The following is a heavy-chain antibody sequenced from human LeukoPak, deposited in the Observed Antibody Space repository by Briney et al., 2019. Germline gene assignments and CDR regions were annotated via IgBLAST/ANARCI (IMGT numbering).Heavy chain of an antibody. CDR1: GFTFDDYA. CDR3: AKDRKIYYYYGMDV. CDR2: ISWNSGSI. V-gene: IGHV3-9*01. Sequence: GGSLRLSCAASGFTFDDYAMHWVRQAPGKGLEWVSGISWNSGSIGYADSVKGRFTISRDNAKNSLYLQMNSPRAEDTALYYCAKDRKIYYYYGMDVWGQGTTVTVSS. J-gene: IGHJ6*02.